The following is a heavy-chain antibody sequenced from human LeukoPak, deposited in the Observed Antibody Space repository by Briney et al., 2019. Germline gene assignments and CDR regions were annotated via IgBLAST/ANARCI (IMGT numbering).Heavy chain of an antibody. CDR1: GGSISSYY. Sequence: SETLSLTCTVSGGSISSYYWSWIRQPAGKGLEWIGRIYTSGSTNYNPSLKSRVTMSADTSKNHFSLRLTSVTAADTAVYYCARGDGVIASFGTGSWYFDLWGRGTLVTVSS. CDR3: ARGDGVIASFGTGSWYFDL. D-gene: IGHD1/OR15-1a*01. J-gene: IGHJ2*01. CDR2: IYTSGST. V-gene: IGHV4-4*07.